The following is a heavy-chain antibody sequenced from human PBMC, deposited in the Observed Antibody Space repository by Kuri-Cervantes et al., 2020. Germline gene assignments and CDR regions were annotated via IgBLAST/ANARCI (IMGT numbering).Heavy chain of an antibody. J-gene: IGHJ3*02. CDR2: INHSGST. CDR1: GGSFSGYY. CDR3: ARGIPVDAFDI. V-gene: IGHV4-34*01. Sequence: GSLRLSCAVYGGSFSGYYWSWIRQPPGKGLEWIGEINHSGSTNYNPSLKSRVTISVDTSKNQFSLKLSSVTAADTAVYYCARGIPVDAFDIWGQGTMVTVSS.